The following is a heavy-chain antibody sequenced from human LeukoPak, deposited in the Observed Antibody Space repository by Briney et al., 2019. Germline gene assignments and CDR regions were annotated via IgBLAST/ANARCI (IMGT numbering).Heavy chain of an antibody. V-gene: IGHV3-53*01. CDR1: GFTVSRNY. Sequence: GGSLRLSCAASGFTVSRNYMSCVRQAPGEGLEWVSVIYSGGSTYYAVSVKGRFTISRDNSKNTLYLQMNSLTAEDTAVYYCARGGALYGSGSYYDYWGQGTLVTVSS. D-gene: IGHD3-10*01. CDR3: ARGGALYGSGSYYDY. CDR2: IYSGGST. J-gene: IGHJ4*02.